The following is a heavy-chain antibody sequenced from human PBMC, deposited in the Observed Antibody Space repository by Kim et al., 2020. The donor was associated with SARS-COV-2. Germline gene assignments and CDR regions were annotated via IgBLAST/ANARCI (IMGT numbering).Heavy chain of an antibody. CDR1: GFTFNIYG. CDR3: AKDRDPKQVQRAFDY. CDR2: VSYDGSNR. V-gene: IGHV3-30*18. Sequence: GGSLRLSCAASGFTFNIYGMHWVRQAPGKGLEWVAVVSYDGSNRYYADSVKGRFTISRDNSKNTLYLKMNSLRPEDTAVYYCAKDRDPKQVQRAFDYWGQGTLVTVSS. D-gene: IGHD6-25*01. J-gene: IGHJ4*02.